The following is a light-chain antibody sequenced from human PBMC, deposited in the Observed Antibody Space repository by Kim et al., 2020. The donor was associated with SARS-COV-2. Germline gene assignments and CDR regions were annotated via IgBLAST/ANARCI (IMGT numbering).Light chain of an antibody. CDR1: QSLLHRDGNNY. V-gene: IGKV2-30*02. Sequence: QPASISCRASQSLLHRDGNNYLTWFHQRPGQSPRRLIYKVSERDSGVPDRFSDSGSGTDFTLTITRVEAEDVGVYYCLQGTFWPTFGQGTKVDIK. CDR2: KVS. J-gene: IGKJ1*01. CDR3: LQGTFWPT.